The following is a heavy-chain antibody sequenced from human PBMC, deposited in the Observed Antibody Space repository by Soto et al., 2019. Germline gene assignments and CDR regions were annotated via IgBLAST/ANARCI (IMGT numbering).Heavy chain of an antibody. V-gene: IGHV1-8*01. CDR1: GYTFTSYD. J-gene: IGHJ6*02. D-gene: IGHD2-2*01. CDR2: MNPNSGNT. Sequence: QVQLVQSGAEVKKPGASVKVSCKASGYTFTSYDINWVRQATGQGLEWMGWMNPNSGNTGYAQKFRSGVTMTRNTSFRTAYMELSRLRSEDTAVYYCARGKSWDALVPAAYNYYYYYGMDVWGQGTTVTVSS. CDR3: ARGKSWDALVPAAYNYYYYYGMDV.